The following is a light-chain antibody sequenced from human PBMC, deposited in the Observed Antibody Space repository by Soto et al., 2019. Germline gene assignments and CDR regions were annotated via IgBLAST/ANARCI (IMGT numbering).Light chain of an antibody. V-gene: IGKV3-20*01. Sequence: EIVLTQSPGTLSLFRGERAALSCRASQSIATAFLAWYQQKPGQAPRLLIYGASSRAAGIPDRFSGSGSGTDFTLTISRLEPEDFAMYYCQQYEGTLKTFGQGTKVE. CDR2: GAS. CDR1: QSIATAF. J-gene: IGKJ1*01. CDR3: QQYEGTLKT.